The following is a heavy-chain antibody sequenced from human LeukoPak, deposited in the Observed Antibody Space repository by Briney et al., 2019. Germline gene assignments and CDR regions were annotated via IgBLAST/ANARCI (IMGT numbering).Heavy chain of an antibody. D-gene: IGHD5-12*01. Sequence: PGGSLRLSCAASGFTFSSYAMSWVRQAPGKGLEWVSAISGSGGSTYYADSVKGRFTISRDNSKNTLYLQMNSLRVEDTAVYYCAKDGYSPYYYGMDVWGQGTTVTVSS. CDR2: ISGSGGST. CDR1: GFTFSSYA. J-gene: IGHJ6*02. V-gene: IGHV3-23*01. CDR3: AKDGYSPYYYGMDV.